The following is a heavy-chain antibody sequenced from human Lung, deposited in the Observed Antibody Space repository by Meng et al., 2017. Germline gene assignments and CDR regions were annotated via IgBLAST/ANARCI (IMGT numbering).Heavy chain of an antibody. D-gene: IGHD2-21*01. J-gene: IGHJ4*02. Sequence: QVQLVQSGADVKNPGASVKVSCKASGYTFTAYYIHWVRQAPGQGLEWMGRINPNSGGTNFAQKFQGRVIMTRDTSISTAYMELSSLGFDDTAVYYCAKALGWGSSPDYWGQGILVTVSS. CDR3: AKALGWGSSPDY. CDR2: INPNSGGT. CDR1: GYTFTAYY. V-gene: IGHV1-2*06.